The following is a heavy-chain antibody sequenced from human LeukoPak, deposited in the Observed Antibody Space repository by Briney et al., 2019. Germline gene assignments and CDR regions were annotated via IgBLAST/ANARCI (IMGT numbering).Heavy chain of an antibody. CDR3: ARGLAGYSGGDDAFDA. CDR2: IYYSGST. CDR1: GGSISSYY. J-gene: IGHJ3*01. Sequence: SETLSLTCTVSGGSISSYYWSWFRQPPGKGLEWIGYIYYSGSTNYIPSLKSRVTISVDTSDENHFSLKLNSVTAADTAVYYCARGLAGYSGGDDAFDAWGQGTMVIVSS. V-gene: IGHV4-59*01. D-gene: IGHD6-19*01.